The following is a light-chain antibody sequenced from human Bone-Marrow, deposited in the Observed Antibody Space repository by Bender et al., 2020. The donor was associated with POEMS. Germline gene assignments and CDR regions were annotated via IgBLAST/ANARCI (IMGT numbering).Light chain of an antibody. V-gene: IGLV3-27*01. J-gene: IGLJ3*02. CDR3: YSAADNNRWV. CDR1: VVAKKY. CDR2: KDT. Sequence: SSDLTQPPSVSVSPGQTARITCSGDVVAKKYARWFQQKPGQAPLLVIYKDTERPSGIPERFSGSSSGTTVTLTISGAQVEDEADYYCYSAADNNRWVFGGGTKLTVL.